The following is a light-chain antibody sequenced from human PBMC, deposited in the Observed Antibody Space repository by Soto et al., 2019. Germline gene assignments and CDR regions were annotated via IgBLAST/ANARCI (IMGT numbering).Light chain of an antibody. V-gene: IGLV2-14*01. CDR1: SSYVGGYTY. J-gene: IGLJ2*01. Sequence: QSALTQPAPVSGYPGQSITISCTSTSSYVGGYTYVSLYQQHPVKAHKLMIDEVSNRPSGVSNSSSGSKSGNTASLTISGLHAEGEVDYYCSSYARSSTHVFCGGTKLTV. CDR3: SSYARSSTHV. CDR2: EVS.